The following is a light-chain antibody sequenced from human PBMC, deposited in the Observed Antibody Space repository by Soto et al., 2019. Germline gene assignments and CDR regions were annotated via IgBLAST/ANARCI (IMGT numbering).Light chain of an antibody. V-gene: IGLV2-14*01. CDR1: SSDVGGYNY. CDR3: SSYTSSSTLV. Sequence: QSALTQPASVSGSPGQSITISCTGTSSDVGGYNYVSWYQQHPGKAPKIMIYEVGHRPSGVSNRFSGSKSGYTASLTISGRQAEDEADYYCSSYTSSSTLVFGTGTKLTVL. J-gene: IGLJ1*01. CDR2: EVG.